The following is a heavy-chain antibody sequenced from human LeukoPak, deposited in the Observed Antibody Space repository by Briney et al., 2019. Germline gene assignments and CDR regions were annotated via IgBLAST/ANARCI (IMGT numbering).Heavy chain of an antibody. Sequence: KPGRSLRLSCTASGFTFGDYAMSWFRQAPGKGLEWGGFIRSKAYGGTTEYAASVKGRFTISRDDSKSIAYLQMNSLKTEDTAVYYCTSWEAVAGSFDYWGQGTLVTVSS. CDR2: IRSKAYGGTT. D-gene: IGHD6-19*01. CDR1: GFTFGDYA. V-gene: IGHV3-49*05. CDR3: TSWEAVAGSFDY. J-gene: IGHJ4*02.